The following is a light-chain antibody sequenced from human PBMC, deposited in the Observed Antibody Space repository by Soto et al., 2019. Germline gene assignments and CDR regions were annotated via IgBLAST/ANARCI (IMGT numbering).Light chain of an antibody. V-gene: IGLV2-23*01. J-gene: IGLJ2*01. CDR2: EGN. CDR3: CSYAGRSTVI. Sequence: QSALTQPASVSGSPGQSITISCTGTSGDIGTYYLVSWYQQHPGRAPKLIIFEGNKRPSGVSNHFSASKSGNTASLAISGLQAEDEADYHCCSYAGRSTVICGGGTKVTVL. CDR1: SGDIGTYYL.